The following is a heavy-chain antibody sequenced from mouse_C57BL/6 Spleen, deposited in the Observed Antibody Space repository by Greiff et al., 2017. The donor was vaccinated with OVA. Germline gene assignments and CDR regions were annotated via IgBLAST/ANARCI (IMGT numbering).Heavy chain of an antibody. D-gene: IGHD1-1*01. Sequence: VQLQQPGAELVKPGASVKLSCKASGYTFTSYWMHWVKQRPGRGLEWIGRIDPNSGGTKYNEKFKSKATLTVDKPSSTAYMQLSSLTSEEAAVYYCARSGSSWGYYFDYWGQGTTLTVSS. J-gene: IGHJ2*01. V-gene: IGHV1-72*01. CDR1: GYTFTSYW. CDR3: ARSGSSWGYYFDY. CDR2: IDPNSGGT.